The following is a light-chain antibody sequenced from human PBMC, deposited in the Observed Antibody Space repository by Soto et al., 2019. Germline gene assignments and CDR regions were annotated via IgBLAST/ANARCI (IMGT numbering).Light chain of an antibody. V-gene: IGLV2-23*02. J-gene: IGLJ1*01. CDR1: TSHVGTYGL. Sequence: QSVLTQPASVSGYPGQSITISCTGTTSHVGTYGLVSWYQQYPGKAPKLMIYEVSKRPSGVSNRFSGSKSGNTASLTISGLQAEDEADYYCCSYAGTNTYVLGTGTKLTVL. CDR3: CSYAGTNTYV. CDR2: EVS.